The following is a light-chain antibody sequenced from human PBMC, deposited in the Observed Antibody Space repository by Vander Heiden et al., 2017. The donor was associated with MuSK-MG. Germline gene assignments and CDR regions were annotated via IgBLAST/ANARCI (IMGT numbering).Light chain of an antibody. CDR3: QQAKNLSNT. CDR2: KAS. Sequence: DIQMTHSPSTLSAFVGDRVTITCRASRSISTWLAWYQQKPGKAPKLLIYKASSLESGVPSRFSGSGSGTEFTLTISSLQPDDFASYYCQQAKNLSNTFGQGTKLXIK. CDR1: RSISTW. V-gene: IGKV1-5*03. J-gene: IGKJ2*01.